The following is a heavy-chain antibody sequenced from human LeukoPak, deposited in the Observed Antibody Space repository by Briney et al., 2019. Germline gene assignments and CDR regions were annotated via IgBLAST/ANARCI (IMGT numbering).Heavy chain of an antibody. CDR2: ILPDGSQK. V-gene: IGHV3-7*01. CDR1: DFTFSFYW. D-gene: IGHD6-13*01. J-gene: IGHJ4*02. CDR3: GRLAHNAWYAIDY. Sequence: GGSLRLSCVASDFTFSFYWMTWVRQAPGKGLEWVANILPDGSQKYFVDSVKGRFTISRDNPKNSLYLQINSLRAEDTAVYYCGRLAHNAWYAIDYWGQGTLVTVSS.